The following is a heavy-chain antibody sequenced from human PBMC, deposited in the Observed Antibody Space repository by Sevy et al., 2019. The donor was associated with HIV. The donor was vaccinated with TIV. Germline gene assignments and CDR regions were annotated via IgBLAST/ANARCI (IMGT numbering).Heavy chain of an antibody. CDR1: GFTFSSYA. D-gene: IGHD2-15*01. J-gene: IGHJ6*02. CDR2: ISYDGSNK. V-gene: IGHV3-30*09. CDR3: ARDTVFCGGGSCYCYYYYGMDV. Sequence: GGSLRLSCAASGFTFSSYAMHWVRQAPGKGLEWVAVISYDGSNKYYEDSVKGRFAISRDNSKNTLYQQMNSLRAEDTAVYYWARDTVFCGGGSCYCYYYYGMDVWGQGTTVTVSS.